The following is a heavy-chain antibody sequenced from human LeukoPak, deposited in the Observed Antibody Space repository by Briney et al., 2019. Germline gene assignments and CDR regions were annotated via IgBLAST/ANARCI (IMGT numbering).Heavy chain of an antibody. D-gene: IGHD6-13*01. CDR3: AREQQLGRGNWFDP. Sequence: PSKTLSLTCTVSGGSISSSSYYWGWIRQPPGKGLEWIGSIYYSGSTYYNPSLKSRVTISVDTSKNQFSLKLSSVTAADTAVYYCAREQQLGRGNWFDPWGQGTLVTVSS. CDR2: IYYSGST. CDR1: GGSISSSSYY. J-gene: IGHJ5*02. V-gene: IGHV4-39*07.